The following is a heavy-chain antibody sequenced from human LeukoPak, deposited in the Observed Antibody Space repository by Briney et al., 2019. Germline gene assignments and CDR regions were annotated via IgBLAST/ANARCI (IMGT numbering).Heavy chain of an antibody. D-gene: IGHD6-6*01. J-gene: IGHJ4*02. V-gene: IGHV4-59*08. CDR2: IYYSGST. CDR3: ARHAERIAAPDY. CDR1: GGSISSYY. Sequence: SETLSLTCTVSGGSISSYYWSWIRQPPGKGLEWIGYIYYSGSTNYNPSLKSRVTISVDTSKNQFSLKLSSVTAADTAVYYCARHAERIAAPDYWGQGTLVTVSS.